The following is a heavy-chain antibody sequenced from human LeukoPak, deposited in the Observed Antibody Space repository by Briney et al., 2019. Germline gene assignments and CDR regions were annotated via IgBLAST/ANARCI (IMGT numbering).Heavy chain of an antibody. D-gene: IGHD2-15*01. CDR2: IYYSGST. CDR1: GGSISSSSYY. CDR3: AIAPRGVAAAIHGGWYFDL. V-gene: IGHV4-39*01. Sequence: PSETLSLTCTVSGGSISSSSYYWGWIRQPPGKGLEWIGSIYYSGSTYYNPSLKSRVTISVDTSKNQFSLKLSSVTAADTAVYYCAIAPRGVAAAIHGGWYFDLWGRGTLVTVSS. J-gene: IGHJ2*01.